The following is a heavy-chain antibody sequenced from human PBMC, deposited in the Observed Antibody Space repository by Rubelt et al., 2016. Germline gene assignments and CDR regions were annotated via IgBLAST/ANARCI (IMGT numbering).Heavy chain of an antibody. D-gene: IGHD3-10*01. V-gene: IGHV3-30*04. Sequence: QVQLVESGGGVVQPGRSLRLSCRASGFIFHNYVMHWVRQAPGKGLEWVAVISFDGSNEYYADSVKGRFTISRDNSKNTLSLQMNSLRVGDTALYYCVKGGGSQFHFWGQGTLVTVSS. CDR2: ISFDGSNE. CDR1: GFIFHNYV. CDR3: VKGGGSQFHF. J-gene: IGHJ4*02.